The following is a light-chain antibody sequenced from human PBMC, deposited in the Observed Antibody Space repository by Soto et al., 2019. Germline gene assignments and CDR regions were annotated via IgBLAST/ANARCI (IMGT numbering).Light chain of an antibody. CDR1: QSVSSS. V-gene: IGKV3-15*01. J-gene: IGKJ2*01. Sequence: EVVMTQSPAALSLSPGERATLSCRASQSVSSSLAWYQQKPGQAPRLLIHGASTRATGIPARFSGSGSVTEFTLTISSLQSEDFAVYYCQQYNNWPPDTFGQGTKLEIK. CDR2: GAS. CDR3: QQYNNWPPDT.